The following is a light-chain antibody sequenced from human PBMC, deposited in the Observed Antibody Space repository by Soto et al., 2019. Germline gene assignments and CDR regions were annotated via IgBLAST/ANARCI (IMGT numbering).Light chain of an antibody. CDR2: GAS. J-gene: IGKJ4*01. V-gene: IGKV3-11*01. Sequence: EIAWMRPPGTLTVSKRESATLSCRVSQTTSPKYVAWYQQRRGLAPRLLVYGASKRAAGIPARFSGSGSGTDFTLTISSLEAEDFAVYYCQQRANWPLTFGGGTKVDI. CDR1: QTTSPKY. CDR3: QQRANWPLT.